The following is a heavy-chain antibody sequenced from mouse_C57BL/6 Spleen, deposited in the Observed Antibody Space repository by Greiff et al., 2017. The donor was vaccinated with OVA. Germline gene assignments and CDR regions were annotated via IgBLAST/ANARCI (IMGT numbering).Heavy chain of an antibody. CDR3: TRGGSGYDYYAMDY. D-gene: IGHD3-2*02. J-gene: IGHJ4*01. V-gene: IGHV1-15*01. Sequence: QVQLQQSGAELVRPGASVTLSCKASGYTFTDYEMHWVKQTPVHGLEWIGAIDPETGGTAYNQKFKGKAILTADKSSSTAYMELRSLTSEDSAVYYCTRGGSGYDYYAMDYWGQGTSVTVSS. CDR2: IDPETGGT. CDR1: GYTFTDYE.